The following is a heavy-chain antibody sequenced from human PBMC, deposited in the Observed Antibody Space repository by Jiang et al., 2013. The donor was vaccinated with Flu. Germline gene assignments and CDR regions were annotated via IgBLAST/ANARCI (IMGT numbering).Heavy chain of an antibody. V-gene: IGHV3-11*03. Sequence: QLLESGGGLVKPGGSLRISCAASGFTFSDYYMSWIRQAPGKGLEWVSWISSRSNFTKYADSVKGRFTISRDNTKKSLLLQMDSLRAEDTAVYYCARAQKFFDSIWENYLSDLDPWGQGTLVIVSS. J-gene: IGHJ5*02. CDR2: ISSRSNFT. CDR1: GFTFSDYY. D-gene: IGHD3-9*01. CDR3: ARAQKFFDSIWENYLSDLDP.